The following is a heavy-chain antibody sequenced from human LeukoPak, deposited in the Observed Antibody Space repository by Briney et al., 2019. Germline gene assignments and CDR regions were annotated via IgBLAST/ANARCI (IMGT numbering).Heavy chain of an antibody. V-gene: IGHV1-8*01. J-gene: IGHJ6*03. D-gene: IGHD3-3*01. CDR2: MNPNSGNT. CDR3: ARGDGYYDFWSGSYYYYYMDV. Sequence: ASVKVSCKASGYTFTSYDINWVRQATGQGLEWMGWMNPNSGNTGYAQKFQGRVTMTRNTSISTAHMELSSLRSEDTAVYYCARGDGYYDFWSGSYYYYYMDVWGKGTTVTVSS. CDR1: GYTFTSYD.